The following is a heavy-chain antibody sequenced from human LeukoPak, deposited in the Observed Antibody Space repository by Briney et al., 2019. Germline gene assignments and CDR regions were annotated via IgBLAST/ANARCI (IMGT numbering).Heavy chain of an antibody. J-gene: IGHJ4*02. Sequence: GGSLRLSCAASGFTFSTYWMQWVRQAPGKGLVIVSRINPDGTTTNYADSVKGQFTISRDNAKNTLSLQLSSLRVEDTAVYYCVRVDQTASGKHDYWGQGTLVTVSS. CDR3: VRVDQTASGKHDY. CDR1: GFTFSTYW. V-gene: IGHV3-74*01. CDR2: INPDGTTT. D-gene: IGHD3/OR15-3a*01.